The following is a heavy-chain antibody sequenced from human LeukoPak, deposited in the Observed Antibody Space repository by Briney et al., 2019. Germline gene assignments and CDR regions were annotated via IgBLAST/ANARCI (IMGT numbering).Heavy chain of an antibody. J-gene: IGHJ4*02. CDR1: GYTSTDYY. V-gene: IGHV1-69-2*01. D-gene: IGHD5-18*01. CDR3: ATEYGYSYPRGLIGY. Sequence: ASVTISCKVSGYTSTDYYMHWVKQAPGNWLEWIGLVDPEDGETIYAEKFQGRVTITADTSTDTAYMELSSLRSEDTAVYYCATEYGYSYPRGLIGYWGRGTLVTVSS. CDR2: VDPEDGET.